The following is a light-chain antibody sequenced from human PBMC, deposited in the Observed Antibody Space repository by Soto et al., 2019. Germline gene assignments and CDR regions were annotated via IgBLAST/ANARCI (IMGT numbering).Light chain of an antibody. J-gene: IGLJ1*01. CDR2: EVN. CDR3: CSYTRSGSFV. V-gene: IGLV2-23*02. Sequence: QSVLTQPASVSGSPRQPITISCTGTSSDVGIYNLVSWYQHFPGKAPKLMIYEVNKRPSGVSNRFSGSKSGSTASLTISGLQADDEADYYCCSYTRSGSFVFGTGTKVTVL. CDR1: SSDVGIYNL.